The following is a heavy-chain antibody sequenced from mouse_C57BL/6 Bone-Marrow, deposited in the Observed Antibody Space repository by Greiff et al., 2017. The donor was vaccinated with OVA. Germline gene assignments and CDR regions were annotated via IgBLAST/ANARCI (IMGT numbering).Heavy chain of an antibody. V-gene: IGHV14-3*01. CDR2: IDPSNGNT. Sequence: EVQLQQSVAELVRPGASVKLSCTASGFNIKNTYMHWVKQRPEQGLEWIGWIDPSNGNTKYAPKFQGKAPITADTSSNTAYLQLSSLTSEDTAIYYCARFYYDCSSYCYAMDYWGQGTSVTVSS. CDR1: GFNIKNTY. D-gene: IGHD1-1*01. J-gene: IGHJ4*01. CDR3: ARFYYDCSSYCYAMDY.